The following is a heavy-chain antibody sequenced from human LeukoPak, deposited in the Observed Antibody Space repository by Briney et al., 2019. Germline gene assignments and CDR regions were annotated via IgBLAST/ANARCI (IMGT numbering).Heavy chain of an antibody. J-gene: IGHJ4*02. D-gene: IGHD2-2*01. CDR2: IYSGST. V-gene: IGHV4-30-4*01. CDR1: GGSISSGDYY. CDR3: ARANGVSPSFCSSTSCYEDFDY. Sequence: SETLSLTCTVSGGSISSGDYYWSWIRQPPGKGLEWIGYIYSGSTYYNPSLKSRVTISVDTSKNQFSLKLSSVTAADTAVYYCARANGVSPSFCSSTSCYEDFDYWDQGTLVTVSS.